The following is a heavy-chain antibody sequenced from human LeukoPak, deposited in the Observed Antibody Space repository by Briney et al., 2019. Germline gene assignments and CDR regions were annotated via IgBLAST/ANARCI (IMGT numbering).Heavy chain of an antibody. CDR3: ARGPRMVAMNGYAFDI. CDR2: IYIGGST. CDR1: GGSISSSNW. V-gene: IGHV4-4*02. Sequence: PSGTLSLTCAVSGGSISSSNWWSWVRQPPGKGLEWIGRIYIGGSTSYNPSLKSRVTMSVDMSKIQFSLNLTSVTAADTAMYYCARGPRMVAMNGYAFDIWGPGTTVIVSS. J-gene: IGHJ3*02. D-gene: IGHD2-2*01.